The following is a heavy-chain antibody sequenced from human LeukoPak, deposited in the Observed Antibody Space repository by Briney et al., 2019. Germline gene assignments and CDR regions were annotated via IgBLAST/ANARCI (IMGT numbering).Heavy chain of an antibody. CDR3: ASDSNDGDAFDI. CDR1: GFTFSTYV. Sequence: PGGSLRLSCAASGFTFSTYVMSWVRQAPGKGLEWVSAISGSGDSTYYADSVKGRYTISRDNSKNTLYLQMNSLRAEDTAIYFCASDSNDGDAFDIWGQGTMVTVS. J-gene: IGHJ3*02. CDR2: ISGSGDST. V-gene: IGHV3-23*01. D-gene: IGHD3-3*01.